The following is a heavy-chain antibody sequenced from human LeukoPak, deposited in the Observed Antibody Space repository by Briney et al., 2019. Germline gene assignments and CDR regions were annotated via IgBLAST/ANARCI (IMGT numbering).Heavy chain of an antibody. CDR3: AKGDYYDSSGSSYNYYYGMDV. CDR1: GFTFSSYA. CDR2: ISGSGGST. J-gene: IGHJ6*02. D-gene: IGHD3-22*01. Sequence: GRSLRLSCAASGFTFSSYAMSWVRQAPGKGLEWVSAISGSGGSTYYADSVKGRFTISRDNSKNTLYLQMNSLRAEDTAVYYCAKGDYYDSSGSSYNYYYGMDVWGQGTTVTVSS. V-gene: IGHV3-23*01.